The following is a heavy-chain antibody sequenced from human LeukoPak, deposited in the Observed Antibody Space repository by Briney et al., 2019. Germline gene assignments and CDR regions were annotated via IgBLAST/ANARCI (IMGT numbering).Heavy chain of an antibody. CDR2: ISAYNGNT. D-gene: IGHD3-16*02. CDR1: GYTFTSYG. V-gene: IGHV1-18*01. Sequence: GASVKVSCKASGYTFTSYGISWVRQAPGQGLEWMGWISAYNGNTNYVQKVQGRVTMTTDTSTSTAYMELRSLRSDDTAVYYCARDFRAYDYVWGRCRYPELDYFDYWGQGSLVTVSS. J-gene: IGHJ4*02. CDR3: ARDFRAYDYVWGRCRYPELDYFDY.